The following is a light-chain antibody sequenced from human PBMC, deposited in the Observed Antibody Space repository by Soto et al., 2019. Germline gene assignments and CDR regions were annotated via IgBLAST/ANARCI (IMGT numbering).Light chain of an antibody. Sequence: QSALTQPASVSGSPGQSMTISCTGTSSDFGSYKFVSWYQQHPGKAPKLMIYEGSKRPSGVSNRFSGSKSGNTASLTISGLQAEDEADYYCCSYAGSSTLVFGGGTKLTVL. V-gene: IGLV2-23*01. CDR3: CSYAGSSTLV. CDR2: EGS. J-gene: IGLJ2*01. CDR1: SSDFGSYKF.